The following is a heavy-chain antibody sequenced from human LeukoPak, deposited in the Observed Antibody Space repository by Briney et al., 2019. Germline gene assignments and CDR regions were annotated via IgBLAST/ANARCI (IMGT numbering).Heavy chain of an antibody. J-gene: IGHJ5*02. Sequence: PSETLSLTRTVSGYSISSGFYWGWIRQPPGKGLEWIGSIYHSGSTYYNPSLKSRLTISVDTSKNQFSLNLTSVTAADTAVYYCARFTPQGYGWGGYNRFDPWGQGTLVTVSS. D-gene: IGHD3-16*01. CDR1: GYSISSGFY. CDR3: ARFTPQGYGWGGYNRFDP. V-gene: IGHV4-38-2*02. CDR2: IYHSGST.